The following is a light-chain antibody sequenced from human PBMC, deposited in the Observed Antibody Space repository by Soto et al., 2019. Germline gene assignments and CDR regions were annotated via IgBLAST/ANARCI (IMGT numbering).Light chain of an antibody. CDR2: DAS. CDR1: QSVRTY. J-gene: IGKJ5*01. V-gene: IGKV3-11*01. Sequence: EIVLAQSPVTLSLSPGARATLSCRASQSVRTYLAWYQVKPGQAPRLLIYDASSRASGVPARFSGSGSGTDFTLTISSLEPEDFALYYCQQRNSWPPITFGQGTRLDIK. CDR3: QQRNSWPPIT.